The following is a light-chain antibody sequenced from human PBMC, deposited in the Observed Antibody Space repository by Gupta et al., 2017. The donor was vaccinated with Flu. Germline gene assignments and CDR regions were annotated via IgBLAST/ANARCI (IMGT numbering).Light chain of an antibody. V-gene: IGLV6-57*01. CDR2: EDN. J-gene: IGLJ3*02. CDR1: SGSIASNY. CDR3: QSYGSTKRV. Sequence: NCMLTQPHSVSESPGKTVTISCTRSSGSIASNYVQWYQPRPGSSPPTGIDEDNQRPSGVSDRLACSLDRSHNSDYLTISGLRAADEADYYCQSYGSTKRVFGGGTKLTVL.